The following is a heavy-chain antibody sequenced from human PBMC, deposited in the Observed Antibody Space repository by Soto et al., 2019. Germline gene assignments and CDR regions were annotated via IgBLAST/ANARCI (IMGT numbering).Heavy chain of an antibody. Sequence: PSETLSLTCTVSGGSISSYYWSWIRQPPGKGLEWIGYIYYSGSTNYNPSLKSRVTISVDTSKNQFSLKLSSVTAADTAVYYCARAWGYCRSTSCSPYYFHYSGQGTMPTVSS. CDR3: ARAWGYCRSTSCSPYYFHY. J-gene: IGHJ4*02. CDR1: GGSISSYY. CDR2: IYYSGST. V-gene: IGHV4-59*01. D-gene: IGHD2-2*01.